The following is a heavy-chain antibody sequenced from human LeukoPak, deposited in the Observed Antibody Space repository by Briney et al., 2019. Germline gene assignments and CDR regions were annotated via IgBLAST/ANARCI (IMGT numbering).Heavy chain of an antibody. Sequence: SETLSLTCTVSGGSISSGGYYWSWIRQHPGKGLEWIGYIYYSGSTNYNPSLKSRVTISLDTSKNQFSLKLNSVTAADTAVYYCARQSSGERPNFDSWGPGTLVTVSS. CDR3: ARQSSGERPNFDS. J-gene: IGHJ4*02. CDR1: GGSISSGGYY. CDR2: IYYSGST. V-gene: IGHV4-61*08. D-gene: IGHD6-25*01.